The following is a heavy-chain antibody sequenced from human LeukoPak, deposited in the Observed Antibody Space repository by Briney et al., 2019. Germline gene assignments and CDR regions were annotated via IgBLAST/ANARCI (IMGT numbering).Heavy chain of an antibody. Sequence: PGGSLRLSCAASGFTFVNYAMNWVRQTPGKGLEWVSSISSSGGRTYYADSVKGRFTISRDNSKNTLYLQMNSLRAEDTAVYYCAKTVVITPTSAYWGQGTLVTVSS. CDR1: GFTFVNYA. CDR2: ISSSGGRT. J-gene: IGHJ4*02. CDR3: AKTVVITPTSAY. D-gene: IGHD3-22*01. V-gene: IGHV3-23*01.